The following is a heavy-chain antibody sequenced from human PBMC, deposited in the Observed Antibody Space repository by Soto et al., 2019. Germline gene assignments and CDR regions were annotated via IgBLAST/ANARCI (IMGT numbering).Heavy chain of an antibody. CDR2: ISDSGVNT. CDR1: GFSFSNYA. D-gene: IGHD6-25*01. J-gene: IGHJ4*02. Sequence: EVSLRLSCTASGFSFSNYAMRWVRQAPGMGLEWVSTISDSGVNTFFGDSMKDRFTISRDNSKSTVYLQLNTVRAEDTAIYYCARAIGADFFDYWGQGTLVTVSS. V-gene: IGHV3-23*01. CDR3: ARAIGADFFDY.